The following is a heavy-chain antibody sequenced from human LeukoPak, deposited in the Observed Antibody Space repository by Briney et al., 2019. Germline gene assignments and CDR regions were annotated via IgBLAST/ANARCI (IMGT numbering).Heavy chain of an antibody. V-gene: IGHV3-21*01. Sequence: GALRLSCAASGFTFSSYSMNWVRQAPGKGLEWVSSISSSSSYIYYADSVKGRFTISRDNAKNSLYLQMNSLRAEDTAVYYCARDGAASGWYVPVVDYWGQGTLVTVSS. D-gene: IGHD6-19*01. CDR3: ARDGAASGWYVPVVDY. J-gene: IGHJ4*02. CDR1: GFTFSSYS. CDR2: ISSSSSYI.